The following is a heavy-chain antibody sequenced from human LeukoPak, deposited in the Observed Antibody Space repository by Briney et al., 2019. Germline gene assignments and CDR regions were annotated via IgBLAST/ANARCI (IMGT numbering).Heavy chain of an antibody. Sequence: GGSLRLSCAASGFTFSSYGMHWVRQAPGKGLDWVAFIHHDGSNKYYADSVRGRFTISRDNSKNTLYLQMNSLRAEDTAVYYRAKVYDNQLLFNWFDPWGQGTLVTVSS. J-gene: IGHJ5*02. V-gene: IGHV3-30*02. CDR1: GFTFSSYG. CDR3: AKVYDNQLLFNWFDP. D-gene: IGHD2-2*01. CDR2: IHHDGSNK.